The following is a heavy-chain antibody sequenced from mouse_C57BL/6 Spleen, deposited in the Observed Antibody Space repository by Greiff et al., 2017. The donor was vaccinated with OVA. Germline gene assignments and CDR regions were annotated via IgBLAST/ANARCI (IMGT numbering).Heavy chain of an antibody. J-gene: IGHJ1*03. Sequence: EVQLQQSGPELVKPGASVKISCKASGYTFTDYYMNWVKQSHGKSLEWIGDINPNNGGTSYNQKFKGKATLTVDKSSSTAYMELRSLTSEDSAVYYCARRGNYYGSSYFDVWGTGTTVTVSS. CDR1: GYTFTDYY. CDR2: INPNNGGT. V-gene: IGHV1-26*01. CDR3: ARRGNYYGSSYFDV. D-gene: IGHD1-1*01.